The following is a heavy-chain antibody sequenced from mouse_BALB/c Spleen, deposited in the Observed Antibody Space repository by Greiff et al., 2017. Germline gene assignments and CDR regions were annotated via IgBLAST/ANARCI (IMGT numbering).Heavy chain of an antibody. CDR2: INPYNGDT. CDR1: GYSFTGYF. Sequence: VQLQQSGPELVKPGASVKISCKASGYSFTGYFMNWVMQSHGKSLEWIGRINPYNGDTFYNQKFKGKATLTVDKSSSTAHMELRSLASEDSAVYYCAREGKLGITTDYWGQGTTLTVSS. D-gene: IGHD2-4*01. J-gene: IGHJ2*01. V-gene: IGHV1-20*02. CDR3: AREGKLGITTDY.